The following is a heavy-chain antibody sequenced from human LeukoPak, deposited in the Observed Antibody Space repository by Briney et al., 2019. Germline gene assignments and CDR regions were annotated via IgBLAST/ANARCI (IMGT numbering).Heavy chain of an antibody. Sequence: GGSLRLSCAGSGFTFGGYGMHWFRQTPGKGLEWVAFIAYDGSRALYADSVKGRFTISRDNSKNTMSVQMDDLRAEDTAVYYCTRYNNDHFDYWGQGTLVTVSS. D-gene: IGHD1-14*01. J-gene: IGHJ4*02. CDR1: GFTFGGYG. CDR3: TRYNNDHFDY. V-gene: IGHV3-33*01. CDR2: IAYDGSRA.